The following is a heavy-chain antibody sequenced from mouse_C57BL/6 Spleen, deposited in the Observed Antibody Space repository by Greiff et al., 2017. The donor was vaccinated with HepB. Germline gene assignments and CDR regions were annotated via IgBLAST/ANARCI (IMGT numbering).Heavy chain of an antibody. V-gene: IGHV1-82*01. CDR3: ARHGSRSHGYFDV. Sequence: QVQLQQSGPELVKPGASVKISCKASGYAFSSSWMNWVKQRPGKGLEWIGRIYPGDGDTNYNGKFKGKATLTADKSSSTAYMQLSSLTSEDSAVYFCARHGSRSHGYFDVWGTGTTVTVSS. J-gene: IGHJ1*03. CDR1: GYAFSSSW. D-gene: IGHD1-1*01. CDR2: IYPGDGDT.